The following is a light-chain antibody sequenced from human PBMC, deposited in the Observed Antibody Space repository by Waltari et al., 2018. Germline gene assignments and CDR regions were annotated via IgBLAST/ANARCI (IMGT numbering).Light chain of an antibody. J-gene: IGKJ2*01. V-gene: IGKV1-33*01. Sequence: QMTQSTSSLTASVGHRVTVTCQASQDIRYYLNGYQQKPGKAPKVLIYDASNLETGVPSRFSGGGSGTDFTFTISSLQPEDIATYYCQQYDNLPYTFGQGTKLEIK. CDR1: QDIRYY. CDR2: DAS. CDR3: QQYDNLPYT.